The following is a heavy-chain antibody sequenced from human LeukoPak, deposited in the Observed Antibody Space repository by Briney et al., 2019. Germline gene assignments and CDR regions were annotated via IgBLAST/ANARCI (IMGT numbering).Heavy chain of an antibody. Sequence: GGSLRLSCAASGFTFSTYSMNWVRQAPGKGLEWVSSISTSSIYMYYADSVKGRFTISRDNSKNTLYLQMNSLRAEDTAVYYCARDALAYCGGDCSYWFDPWGQGTLVTVSS. CDR1: GFTFSTYS. CDR2: ISTSSIYM. V-gene: IGHV3-21*01. J-gene: IGHJ5*02. CDR3: ARDALAYCGGDCSYWFDP. D-gene: IGHD2-21*02.